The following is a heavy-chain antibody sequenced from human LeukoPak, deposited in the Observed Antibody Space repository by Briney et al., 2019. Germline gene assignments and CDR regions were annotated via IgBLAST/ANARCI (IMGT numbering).Heavy chain of an antibody. CDR3: AKGSACPQF. CDR1: VRPFSGYY. D-gene: IGHD6-25*01. Sequence: PGGSLTLTCVVNVRPFSGYYMSWVRQAPGKGLEWVSGISASGGDTWYPDSVKGRFTISGDNSKNTLFLQMNNLRVEDTAIYYCAKGSACPQFWGRGTRVTVSS. J-gene: IGHJ4*02. V-gene: IGHV3-23*01. CDR2: ISASGGDT.